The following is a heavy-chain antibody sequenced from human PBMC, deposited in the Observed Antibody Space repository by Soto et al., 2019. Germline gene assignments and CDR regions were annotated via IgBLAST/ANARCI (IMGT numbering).Heavy chain of an antibody. J-gene: IGHJ4*02. V-gene: IGHV1-18*01. CDR3: ARSVDIVATVNFDY. Sequence: GASVKVSCKASGYTFTSYGISWVRQAPGQGIEWMGWISAYNGNTNYAQKLQGRVTMTTDTSTSTAYMELRSLRSDDTAVYYCARSVDIVATVNFDYWGQGTLVTVSS. D-gene: IGHD5-12*01. CDR1: GYTFTSYG. CDR2: ISAYNGNT.